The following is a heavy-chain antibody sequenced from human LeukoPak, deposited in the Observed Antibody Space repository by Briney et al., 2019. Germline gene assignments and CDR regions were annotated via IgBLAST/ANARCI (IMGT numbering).Heavy chain of an antibody. CDR1: GFTFSSYA. CDR2: ISGSGGST. Sequence: GGSLRLSCAASGFTFSSYAMSWVRQAPGKGLEWVSAISGSGGSTYYADSVKGRFTISRDNSENTLYLQMNSLRAEDTAVYYCARSPERNYYDSSGYGYFDYWGQGTLVTVSS. CDR3: ARSPERNYYDSSGYGYFDY. D-gene: IGHD3-22*01. V-gene: IGHV3-23*01. J-gene: IGHJ4*02.